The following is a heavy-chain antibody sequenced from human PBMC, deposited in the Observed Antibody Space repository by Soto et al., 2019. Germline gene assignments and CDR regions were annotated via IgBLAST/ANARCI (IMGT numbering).Heavy chain of an antibody. CDR1: GYTFTSYA. V-gene: IGHV1-3*01. Sequence: ASVKVSCKASGYTFTSYAMHWVRQAPGQRLEWMGWINAGNGNTKYSQKFQGRVTITRDTSASTAYMELSSLRSEDTAVYYCASXDFWSGYSLYYYYGMDVWGQGTTVTVAS. D-gene: IGHD3-3*01. CDR3: ASXDFWSGYSLYYYYGMDV. J-gene: IGHJ6*02. CDR2: INAGNGNT.